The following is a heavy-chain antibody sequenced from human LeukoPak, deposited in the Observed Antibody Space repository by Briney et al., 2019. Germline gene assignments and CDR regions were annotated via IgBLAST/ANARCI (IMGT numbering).Heavy chain of an antibody. Sequence: QPGGSLRLSCAASGFTFSSYGMHWVRQAPGKGLEWVAVISYDGSNKYYADSVKGRFTISRDNSKNTLYLQMNSLRAEDTAVYYCARDIDNYGDYIPYWGQGTLVTVSS. CDR1: GFTFSSYG. V-gene: IGHV3-30*03. CDR3: ARDIDNYGDYIPY. J-gene: IGHJ4*02. D-gene: IGHD4-17*01. CDR2: ISYDGSNK.